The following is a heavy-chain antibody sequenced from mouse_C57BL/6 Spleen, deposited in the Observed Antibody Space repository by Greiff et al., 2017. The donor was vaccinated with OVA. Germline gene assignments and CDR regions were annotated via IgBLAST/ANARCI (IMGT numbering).Heavy chain of an antibody. CDR1: GYTFTDYN. J-gene: IGHJ2*01. CDR3: ARLGDYYHGSRAYFDY. Sequence: EVQLQQSGPELVKPGASVKIPCKASGYTFTDYNMDWVKQSHGKSLEWIGDINPNNGGTIYNQKFKGKATLTVDKSSSTAYMELRSLTSEDTAVYYCARLGDYYHGSRAYFDYWGQGTTLTVSS. V-gene: IGHV1-18*01. D-gene: IGHD1-1*01. CDR2: INPNNGGT.